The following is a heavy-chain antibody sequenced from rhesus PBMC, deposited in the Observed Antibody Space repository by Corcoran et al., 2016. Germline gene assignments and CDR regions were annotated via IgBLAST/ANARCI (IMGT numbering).Heavy chain of an antibody. V-gene: IGHV3-54*02. Sequence: EVQLVESGGGLVQPGGSLRLSCAASGFIFSSYGMHWVRQAPGKGLEWVAVISYDGSKKNYADSVKDRCTISRDNSKNMLYLQMNNLKLEETAVYYCARPDSGSYYYGLDSWGQGVVVTVSS. J-gene: IGHJ6*01. CDR2: ISYDGSKK. CDR3: ARPDSGSYYYGLDS. CDR1: GFIFSSYG. D-gene: IGHD3-16*01.